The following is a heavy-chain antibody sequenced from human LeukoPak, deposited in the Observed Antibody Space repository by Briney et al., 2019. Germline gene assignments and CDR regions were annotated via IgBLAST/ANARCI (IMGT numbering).Heavy chain of an antibody. Sequence: ASVKVSCKASGYTFTSYGISWVRQAPGQGLEWMGWISAYNGNTNYAQKLQGRVTMTTDTSTSTAYMELRSLRSDDTAVYYCARDSDIVVVVAAKVGYYMDVWGKGTTVTISS. CDR3: ARDSDIVVVVAAKVGYYMDV. CDR1: GYTFTSYG. V-gene: IGHV1-18*01. CDR2: ISAYNGNT. J-gene: IGHJ6*03. D-gene: IGHD2-15*01.